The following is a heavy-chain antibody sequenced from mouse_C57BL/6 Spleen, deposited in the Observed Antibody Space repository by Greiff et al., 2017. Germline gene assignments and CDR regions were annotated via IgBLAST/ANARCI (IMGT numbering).Heavy chain of an antibody. CDR3: AREGSSLYYAMDY. J-gene: IGHJ4*01. V-gene: IGHV1-39*01. CDR1: GYSFTDYN. D-gene: IGHD1-1*01. CDR2: INPNYGTT. Sequence: EVKLMESGPELVKPGASVKISCKASGYSFTDYNMNWVKQSNGKSLEWIGVINPNYGTTSYNQKFKGKATLTVDQSSSTAYMQLNSLTSEDSAVYYCAREGSSLYYAMDYWGQGTSVTVSS.